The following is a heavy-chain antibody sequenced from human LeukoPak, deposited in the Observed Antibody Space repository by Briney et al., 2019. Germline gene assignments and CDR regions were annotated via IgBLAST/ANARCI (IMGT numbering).Heavy chain of an antibody. CDR2: IYYRCKTNN. CDR3: ARGDLVRGTINGLIAFDI. V-gene: IGHV6-1*01. J-gene: IGHJ3*02. D-gene: IGHD3-10*01. Sequence: AQTLSLSRDISVDSVSSTSACWSWIRQSPWRGLEWLGWIYYRCKTNNDYSVSVGGPVSINTYTTKYHFSLQLNSVTPEATSVYYWARGDLVRGTINGLIAFDIWGQGTMVTVSS. CDR1: VDSVSSTSAC.